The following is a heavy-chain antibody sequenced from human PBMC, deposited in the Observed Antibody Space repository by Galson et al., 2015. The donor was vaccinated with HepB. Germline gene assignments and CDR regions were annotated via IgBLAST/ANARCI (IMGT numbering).Heavy chain of an antibody. D-gene: IGHD1-26*01. CDR1: GFSLSTSGMC. CDR3: ARVYSGSYLTWFDP. V-gene: IGHV2-70*01. CDR2: IDWDDGK. Sequence: PALVKPTQTLTLTCTFSGFSLSTSGMCVSWIRQPPGKALEWLALIDWDDGKYYSTSLKTRLSISKDTSKNQVVLTMTNMDPVDTATYYCARVYSGSYLTWFDPWGQGTLVTVSS. J-gene: IGHJ5*02.